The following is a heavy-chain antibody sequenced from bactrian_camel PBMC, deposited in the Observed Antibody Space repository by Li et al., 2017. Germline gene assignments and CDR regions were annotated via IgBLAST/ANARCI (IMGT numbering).Heavy chain of an antibody. V-gene: IGHV3S53*01. Sequence: HVQLVESGGGSVQAGGPLRLSCAASGRTYSSYAMAWFRQAPGEEREGVAVIDDDGVPSYADSVKGRFTISQDNAKNTVFLQMNNLQPEDTSMNYCAAAKYGYPWTVPLQSDAYNYWGQGTQVTVS. D-gene: IGHD6*01. CDR3: AAAKYGYPWTVPLQSDAYNY. CDR1: GRTYSSYA. J-gene: IGHJ4*01. CDR2: IDDDGVP.